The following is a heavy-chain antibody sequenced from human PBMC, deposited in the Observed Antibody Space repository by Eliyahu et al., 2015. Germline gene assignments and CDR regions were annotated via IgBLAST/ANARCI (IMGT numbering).Heavy chain of an antibody. CDR3: TGHLWNYEIDY. CDR1: GASISRDF. Sequence: QVHLQEAGPGLVKPSETLSLTCDVSGASISRDFWGWVRQPPGKGLEWIGTIYHGGTTYYNPSLSSRVTISIDKSKNQFSLKLTSVSASDTALYYCTGHLWNYEIDYWGQGTLVAASS. V-gene: IGHV4-38-2*01. J-gene: IGHJ4*02. D-gene: IGHD1-7*01. CDR2: IYHGGTT.